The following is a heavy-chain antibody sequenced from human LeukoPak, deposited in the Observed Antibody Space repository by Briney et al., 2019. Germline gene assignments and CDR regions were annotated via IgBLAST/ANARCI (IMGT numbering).Heavy chain of an antibody. CDR1: GGSFSGYY. V-gene: IGHV4-34*01. CDR3: ARRIAVAGPQQYYFDY. D-gene: IGHD6-19*01. J-gene: IGHJ4*02. Sequence: SETLSLTCAVYGGSFSGYYWSWIRQPPGKGLEWIGETNHSGSTNYNPSLKSRVTISVDTSKNQFSLKLSSVTAADTAVYYCARRIAVAGPQQYYFDYWGQGTLVTVSS. CDR2: TNHSGST.